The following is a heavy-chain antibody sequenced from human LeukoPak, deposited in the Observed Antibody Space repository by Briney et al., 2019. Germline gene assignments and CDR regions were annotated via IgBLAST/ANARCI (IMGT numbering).Heavy chain of an antibody. J-gene: IGHJ4*02. Sequence: GGSLTLSCAASGFTYSNYAMHCARQAPGKGLEWVSTINLDGSEKFYMDSVKGRFTISRDNAKSSLYLQMNSLGAEDTAVYYCARDLGHSRHYFEYWGQRTLVTVSS. V-gene: IGHV3-7*01. CDR2: INLDGSEK. D-gene: IGHD7-27*01. CDR1: GFTYSNYA. CDR3: ARDLGHSRHYFEY.